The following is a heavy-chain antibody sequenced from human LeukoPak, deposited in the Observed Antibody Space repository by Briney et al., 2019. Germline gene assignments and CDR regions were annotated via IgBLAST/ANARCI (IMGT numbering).Heavy chain of an antibody. J-gene: IGHJ4*02. Sequence: GASVKVSCKASGYTFSNYGFSWVRQAPGQGLEWMGGIIPIFRTANYAQKFQGRVTITADESTSTAYMELSSLRSEDTAVYYCARALRYYSDSSGYAFDYWGQGTLVTVSS. V-gene: IGHV1-69*13. CDR2: IIPIFRTA. CDR3: ARALRYYSDSSGYAFDY. CDR1: GYTFSNYG. D-gene: IGHD3-22*01.